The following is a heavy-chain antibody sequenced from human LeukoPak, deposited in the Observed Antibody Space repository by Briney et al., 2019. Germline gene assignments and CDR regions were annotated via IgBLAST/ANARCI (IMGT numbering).Heavy chain of an antibody. CDR3: ARIRYYVFWGVYSDV. V-gene: IGHV4-31*03. CDR2: IYYSGST. Sequence: SETLSLTCTVSGGSISSGGYYWSWIRQHPGKGLEWIGYIYYSGSTYYNPSLKSRVTISVDTSKNQFSLKLSSVTAADTAVYYCARIRYYVFWGVYSDVWGKGTTVTVSS. CDR1: GGSISSGGYY. J-gene: IGHJ6*04. D-gene: IGHD3-3*01.